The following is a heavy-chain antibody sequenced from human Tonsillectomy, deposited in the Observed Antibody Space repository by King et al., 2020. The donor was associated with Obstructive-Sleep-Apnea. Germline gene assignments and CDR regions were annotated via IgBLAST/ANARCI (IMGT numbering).Heavy chain of an antibody. CDR3: AKDSSRVPYYDILTGSSYYYYGMDV. CDR2: ISYDGSNK. CDR1: GFTFSSYG. V-gene: IGHV3-30*18. J-gene: IGHJ6*02. Sequence: VQLVESGGGVVQPGRSLRLSCAASGFTFSSYGMHWVRQAPGKGLEWVAVISYDGSNKYYADSVKGRFTISRDNSKNTLYLQMNSLRAEDTAVYYCAKDSSRVPYYDILTGSSYYYYGMDVWGQGTTVTVSS. D-gene: IGHD3-9*01.